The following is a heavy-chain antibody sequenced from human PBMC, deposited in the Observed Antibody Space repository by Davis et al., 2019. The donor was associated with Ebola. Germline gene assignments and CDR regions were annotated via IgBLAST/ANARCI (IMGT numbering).Heavy chain of an antibody. CDR3: AGVGAANSWNWYFDL. Sequence: LSLTCAASGFTFKDYFMSWLRQAPGKGLEWIAYTSGTGGTIYYADSVEGRFTISRDNAKSSLDLQMNSLRVEDTAVYYWAGVGAANSWNWYFDLWGRGTLVTVSS. V-gene: IGHV3-11*04. CDR2: TSGTGGTI. J-gene: IGHJ2*01. CDR1: GFTFKDYF. D-gene: IGHD6-13*01.